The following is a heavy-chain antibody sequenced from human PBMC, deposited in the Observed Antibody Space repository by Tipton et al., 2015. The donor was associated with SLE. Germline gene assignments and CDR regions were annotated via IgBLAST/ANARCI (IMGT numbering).Heavy chain of an antibody. Sequence: GLVKPSETLSLTCGVSGNVISRGYFWGWIRQSPGKGLEWIGSIYHDGRTYYNPSLKSRVTISVDTSKNQFSLKLSSVTAADTAVYYCARGGGNANWYFDLWGRGTLVTVSS. V-gene: IGHV4-38-2*01. D-gene: IGHD4-23*01. CDR2: IYHDGRT. CDR1: GNVISRGYF. J-gene: IGHJ2*01. CDR3: ARGGGNANWYFDL.